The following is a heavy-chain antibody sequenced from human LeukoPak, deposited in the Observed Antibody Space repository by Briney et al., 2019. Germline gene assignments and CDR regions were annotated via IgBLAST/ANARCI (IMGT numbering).Heavy chain of an antibody. D-gene: IGHD3-10*01. Sequence: GGSLRLFCAASGFIFSNYNMNWVRQAPGKGLEWVSYISSSSSTIYYADSVKGRFTISRDNAKNSVYLQMNSLRDEDTAVYYCARDYGSHGEYFDYWGQGTPVTVSS. CDR3: ARDYGSHGEYFDY. CDR1: GFIFSNYN. J-gene: IGHJ4*02. CDR2: ISSSSSTI. V-gene: IGHV3-48*02.